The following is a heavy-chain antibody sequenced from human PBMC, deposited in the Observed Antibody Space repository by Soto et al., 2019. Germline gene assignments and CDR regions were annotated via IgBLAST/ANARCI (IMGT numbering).Heavy chain of an antibody. CDR3: ARNDDFEDNGLEY. V-gene: IGHV3-33*01. CDR2: IVRDGGQK. CDR1: GFTFSRYG. D-gene: IGHD1-1*01. J-gene: IGHJ4*02. Sequence: QVHLVESGGGVVQPGRPLRLSCAASGFTFSRYGMHWVRQAPGKGLEWVGVIVRDGGQKQYADSVRGRFTISRDNSKNTLYLEMNSVTVEDTAVYYWARNDDFEDNGLEYWGQATLVTVSS.